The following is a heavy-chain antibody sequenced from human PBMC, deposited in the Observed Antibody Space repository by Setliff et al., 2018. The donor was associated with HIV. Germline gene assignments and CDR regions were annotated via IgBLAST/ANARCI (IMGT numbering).Heavy chain of an antibody. J-gene: IGHJ4*02. Sequence: SVKVSCKASGGTFSSYPISWVRQAPGQGLEWMGGIIPIFGTANYAQKFQGRVTITTDESTSTAYMELSSLRSEDTAVYYCAVLQVGATVDYWGQGTLVTVSS. D-gene: IGHD1-26*01. V-gene: IGHV1-69*05. CDR2: IIPIFGTA. CDR1: GGTFSSYP. CDR3: AVLQVGATVDY.